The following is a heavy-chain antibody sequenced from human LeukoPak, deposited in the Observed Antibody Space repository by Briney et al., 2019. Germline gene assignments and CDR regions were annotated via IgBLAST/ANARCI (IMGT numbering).Heavy chain of an antibody. CDR1: GFTFSSYS. D-gene: IGHD3-3*01. V-gene: IGHV3-21*01. Sequence: GGSLRLYCAASGFTFSSYSMNWVRQAPGKGLEWVSSISSSSYIYYADSVKGRFTISRDNAKNSLYLQMNSLRAEDTAVYYCARGPVWSGYYNIDYWGQGTLVTVSS. CDR2: ISSSSYI. J-gene: IGHJ4*02. CDR3: ARGPVWSGYYNIDY.